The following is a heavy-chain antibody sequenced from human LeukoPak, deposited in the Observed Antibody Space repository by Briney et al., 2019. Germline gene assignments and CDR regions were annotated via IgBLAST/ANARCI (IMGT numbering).Heavy chain of an antibody. J-gene: IGHJ6*02. Sequence: SETLSLTCTVSGGSVNSNSYYWGWIRQPPGKSLEWIASIYYSGNSYYNPSLKSRVTISVDTSNNHFSLELNSVIAADTAVYYCARAQGRHGMDVWGQGTTVTVSS. CDR3: ARAQGRHGMDV. CDR2: IYYSGNS. CDR1: GGSVNSNSYY. V-gene: IGHV4-39*07.